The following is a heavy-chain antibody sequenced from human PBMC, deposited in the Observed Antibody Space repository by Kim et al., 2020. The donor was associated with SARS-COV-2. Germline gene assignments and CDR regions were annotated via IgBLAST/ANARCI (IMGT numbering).Heavy chain of an antibody. V-gene: IGHV4-39*01. CDR2: IYYSGST. CDR1: GGSISSSSYY. Sequence: SETLSLTCNVSGGSISSSSYYWGWIRQPPGMGLEWLGNIYYSGSTYYNPSLKRRVTITVDTSKNQFYLKMSFVTAAATAVYYLTRLNYGTGGPHPFAIWGQGTMVTVSS. D-gene: IGHD3-10*01. J-gene: IGHJ3*02. CDR3: TRLNYGTGGPHPFAI.